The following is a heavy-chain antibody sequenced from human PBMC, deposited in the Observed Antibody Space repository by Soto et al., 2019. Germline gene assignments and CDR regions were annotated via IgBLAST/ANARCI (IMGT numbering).Heavy chain of an antibody. CDR3: VITIAVAGPDAFAM. D-gene: IGHD6-19*01. Sequence: GGSLRLSCAASRFTFSYYAMHWIRQAPGKGLEWMAVILSDGSKQYYAESVKGRFTISRDNSKSTLYLQMNSLRVEDTAVYYCVITIAVAGPDAFAMWGQGTMVTV. CDR2: ILSDGSKQ. V-gene: IGHV3-30-3*01. CDR1: RFTFSYYA. J-gene: IGHJ3*02.